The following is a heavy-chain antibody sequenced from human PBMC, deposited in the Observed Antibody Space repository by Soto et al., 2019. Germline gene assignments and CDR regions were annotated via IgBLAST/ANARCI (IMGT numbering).Heavy chain of an antibody. CDR2: IYSAGSA. CDR3: AREQGDILTTLWDY. CDR1: GFTVSSYY. V-gene: IGHV3-66*01. Sequence: GGSLILSCAASGFTVSSYYMSWVRQAPGKGLEWVSVIYSAGSADFADSVKGRFTISRDNSKNTLYLQMSSLRAEDTTVYYCAREQGDILTTLWDYWGQGTLVTVS. J-gene: IGHJ4*02. D-gene: IGHD3-9*01.